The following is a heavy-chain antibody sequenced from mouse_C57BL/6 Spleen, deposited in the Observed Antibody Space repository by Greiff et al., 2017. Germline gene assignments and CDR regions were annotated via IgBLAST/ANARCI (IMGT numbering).Heavy chain of an antibody. CDR1: GYTFTSYW. Sequence: QVQLKESGAELVKPGASVKLSCKASGYTFTSYWMHWVKQRPGQGLEWVGMIHPNSGSTNYNEKFKSKATLTVDKSSSTAYMQLSSLTSEDSAVYYCARSPHYYGTGYFDVWGTGTTVTVSS. CDR2: IHPNSGST. V-gene: IGHV1-64*01. CDR3: ARSPHYYGTGYFDV. J-gene: IGHJ1*03. D-gene: IGHD1-1*01.